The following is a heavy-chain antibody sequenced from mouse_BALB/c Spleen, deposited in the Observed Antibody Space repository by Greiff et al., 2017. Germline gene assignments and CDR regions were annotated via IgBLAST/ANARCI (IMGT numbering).Heavy chain of an antibody. CDR3: ARDDYEWYAMDY. Sequence: EVQVVESGGGLVKPGGSLKLSCAASGFTFSSYAMSWVRQTPEKRLEWVASISSGGSTYYPDSVKGRFTISRDNARNILYLQMSSLRSEDTAMYYCARDDYEWYAMDYWGQGTSVTVSS. CDR2: ISSGGST. D-gene: IGHD2-4*01. V-gene: IGHV5-6-5*01. CDR1: GFTFSSYA. J-gene: IGHJ4*01.